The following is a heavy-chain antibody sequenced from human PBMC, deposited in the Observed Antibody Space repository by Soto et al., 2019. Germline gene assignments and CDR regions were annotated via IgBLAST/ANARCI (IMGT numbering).Heavy chain of an antibody. Sequence: GGSLRLSXAASGFTFRSYSMNWVRQTPGKGLQWVASISGSSKDIYYADSVKGRFTISRDNSKNTLYPQMNSLRAEDTAVYYCARDPNSGYDLAYYFDYWGQGTLVTVSS. D-gene: IGHD5-12*01. V-gene: IGHV3-21*01. CDR1: GFTFRSYS. J-gene: IGHJ4*02. CDR3: ARDPNSGYDLAYYFDY. CDR2: ISGSSKDI.